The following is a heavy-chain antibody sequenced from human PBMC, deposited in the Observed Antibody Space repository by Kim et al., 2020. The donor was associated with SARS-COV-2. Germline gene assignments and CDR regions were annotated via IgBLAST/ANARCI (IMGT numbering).Heavy chain of an antibody. CDR3: AKDGGYYSSSPLPFDY. CDR1: GFTFDDYA. V-gene: IGHV3-43*02. D-gene: IGHD6-6*01. Sequence: GGSLRLSCAASGFTFDDYAMHWVRQAPGKGLEWVSLISGDGGSTYYADSVKGRFTISRDNSKNSLYLQMNSLRTEDTALYYCAKDGGYYSSSPLPFDYWGQGTLVTVSS. J-gene: IGHJ4*02. CDR2: ISGDGGST.